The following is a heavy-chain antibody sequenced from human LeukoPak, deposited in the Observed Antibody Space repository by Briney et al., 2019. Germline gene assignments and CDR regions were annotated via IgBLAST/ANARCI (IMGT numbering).Heavy chain of an antibody. CDR2: MNPSGST. CDR1: GGSFSGYY. Sequence: SETLSLTCAVYGGSFSGYYWTWIRQTPEKGLEWIGEMNPSGSTSYNPSLKSRVTISVDTSKNQFSLKLNSVTAADTAVYYCARGRQDVTMIVVVMTAVSYYLDVWGKGTTVTVSS. J-gene: IGHJ6*03. CDR3: ARGRQDVTMIVVVMTAVSYYLDV. V-gene: IGHV4-34*01. D-gene: IGHD3-22*01.